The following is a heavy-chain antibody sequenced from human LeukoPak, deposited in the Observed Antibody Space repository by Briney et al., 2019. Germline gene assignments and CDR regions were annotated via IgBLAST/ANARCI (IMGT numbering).Heavy chain of an antibody. CDR2: KNPNSGNT. J-gene: IGHJ4*02. D-gene: IGHD6-19*01. V-gene: IGHV1-8*01. CDR1: GYTFTSYD. Sequence: ASVKVSCKASGYTFTSYDINWVRQATGQGLEWMGWKNPNSGNTGYAQKFQGRVTMTTDTSTSTAYMELRSLRSDDTAVYYCVRDRGDNAGWIFFDYWGQGTLVTVSS. CDR3: VRDRGDNAGWIFFDY.